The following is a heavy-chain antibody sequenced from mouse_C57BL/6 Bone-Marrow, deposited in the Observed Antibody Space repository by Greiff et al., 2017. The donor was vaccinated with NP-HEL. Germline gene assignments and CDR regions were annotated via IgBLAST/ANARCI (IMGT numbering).Heavy chain of an antibody. D-gene: IGHD1-1*02. CDR3: TGIFLLLSGGDY. Sequence: VHVKQSGAELVRPGASVKLSCTASGFNIKDDSMHWVKQRPEQGLEWIGWIDPENGDTEYASKFQGKATLTADKSSNTAYLQLSSLTSEDTAVYYCTGIFLLLSGGDYWGQGTTLTVSS. V-gene: IGHV14-4*01. J-gene: IGHJ2*01. CDR2: IDPENGDT. CDR1: GFNIKDDS.